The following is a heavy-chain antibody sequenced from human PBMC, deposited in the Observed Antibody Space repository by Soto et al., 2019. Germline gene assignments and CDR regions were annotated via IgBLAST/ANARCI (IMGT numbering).Heavy chain of an antibody. D-gene: IGHD2-8*02. V-gene: IGHV1-46*03. CDR3: AIDASQVVYHYFDY. J-gene: IGHJ4*02. CDR2: INPSGGST. CDR1: GYTFTSYY. Sequence: ASVKVSCKASGYTFTSYYMHWVRQAPGQGLEWMGIINPSGGSTSYAQKFQGRVTMTRDTSTSTVYMELSSLRSEDTAVYYCAIDASQVVYHYFDYRGQVTLVTV.